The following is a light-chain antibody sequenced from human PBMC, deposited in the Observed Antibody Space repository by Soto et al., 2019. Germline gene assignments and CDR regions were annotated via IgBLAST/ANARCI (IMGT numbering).Light chain of an antibody. CDR3: QQGYSTPPIT. Sequence: DIQMTQSPSSLAASVGDRVTITCRTSQYVKNYLNWYQQKPGKAPRLLISVASKLQSGVPSRFIGSGSGTDFTLPINSLQPEDFGTYYCQQGYSTPPITFGQGTRLEIK. J-gene: IGKJ5*01. V-gene: IGKV1-39*01. CDR2: VAS. CDR1: QYVKNY.